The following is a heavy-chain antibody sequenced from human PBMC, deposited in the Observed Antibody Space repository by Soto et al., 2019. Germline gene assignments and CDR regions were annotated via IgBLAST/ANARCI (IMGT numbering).Heavy chain of an antibody. CDR1: GGTFSSYA. D-gene: IGHD3-22*01. V-gene: IGHV1-69*13. CDR3: SLTREVHYDDSSGYYRWFDP. CDR2: IITIFGTA. J-gene: IGHJ5*02. Sequence: SVKVSCKASGGTFSSYAISWVQQAPGQGLEWKGGIITIFGTANYAQKLKGRVTITADESTSTAYMELSSLRSEDTAVYYCSLTREVHYDDSSGYYRWFDPWGQGTLVTVAS.